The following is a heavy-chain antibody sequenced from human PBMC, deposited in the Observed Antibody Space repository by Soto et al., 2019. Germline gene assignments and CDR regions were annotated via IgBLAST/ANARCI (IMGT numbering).Heavy chain of an antibody. CDR3: ARAYCGGDCRQYYYYGMDV. Sequence: QVQLVQSGAEVKKPGASVKVSCKASGYTFTSYYMHWVRQAPGQGLEWMGIINPSGGSTSYAQKVQGRVTMTRDTSTSTVYMELSSLRSEDTAVYYCARAYCGGDCRQYYYYGMDVWGQGTTVTVSS. CDR1: GYTFTSYY. V-gene: IGHV1-46*01. J-gene: IGHJ6*02. D-gene: IGHD2-21*02. CDR2: INPSGGST.